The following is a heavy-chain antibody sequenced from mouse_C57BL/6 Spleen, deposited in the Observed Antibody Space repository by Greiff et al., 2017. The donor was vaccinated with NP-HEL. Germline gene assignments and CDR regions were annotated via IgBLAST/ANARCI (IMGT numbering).Heavy chain of an antibody. V-gene: IGHV1-52*01. D-gene: IGHD3-2*02. CDR3: ARECSSGYVAY. CDR2: IDPSDSET. Sequence: QVQLQQPGAELVRPGSSVKLSCKASGYTFTSYWMHWVKQRPIQGLEWIGNIDPSDSETHYNQKFKDKATLTVDKSSSTAYMQLSSLTSEDSAVYYCARECSSGYVAYWGQGTLVTVSA. CDR1: GYTFTSYW. J-gene: IGHJ3*01.